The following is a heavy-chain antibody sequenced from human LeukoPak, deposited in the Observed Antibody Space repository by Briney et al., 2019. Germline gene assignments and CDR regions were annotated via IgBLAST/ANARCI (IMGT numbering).Heavy chain of an antibody. CDR2: ISGYNGNT. Sequence: ASVKVSCKASGYTFTRNGICWVRQAPGQGLEWMGWISGYNGNTKYAQKFQGRVTMTTDTSTSTAYMELKSLRSADTAVYYCARGPGGRSGYHPLEDYYYYYYMDVWGKGTTVTISS. CDR3: ARGPGGRSGYHPLEDYYYYYYMDV. J-gene: IGHJ6*03. V-gene: IGHV1-18*01. D-gene: IGHD3-22*01. CDR1: GYTFTRNG.